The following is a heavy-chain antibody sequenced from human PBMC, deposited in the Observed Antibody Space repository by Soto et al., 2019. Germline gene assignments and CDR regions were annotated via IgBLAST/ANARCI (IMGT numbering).Heavy chain of an antibody. CDR3: ATNYGSGSTHFDY. CDR2: FIPMVGRK. V-gene: IGHV1-69*02. J-gene: IGHJ4*02. Sequence: QVQLVQSGTEVKKPGSSVKVSCRALEGTFRGYTLNGGRKAPGPGLGWRGRFIPMVGRKNYAQKFQGRVTISADKSTSTLYMHLNSLRSEDTAVYYCATNYGSGSTHFDYWGQGTLVTVSS. D-gene: IGHD3-10*01. CDR1: EGTFRGYT.